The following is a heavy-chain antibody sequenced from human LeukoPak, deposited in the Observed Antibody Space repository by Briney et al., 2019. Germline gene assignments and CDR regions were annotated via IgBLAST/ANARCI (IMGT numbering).Heavy chain of an antibody. V-gene: IGHV1-2*02. D-gene: IGHD2-2*01. Sequence: GASVKVSCKASGYTFTGYYMHWVRQAPGQGLEWMGWINPNSGGTNYAQKFQGRVTITTDESTSTAYMELSSLRSEDTAVYYCARDYCSSTSCSYYFDYWGQGTLVTVSS. CDR1: GYTFTGYY. J-gene: IGHJ4*02. CDR2: INPNSGGT. CDR3: ARDYCSSTSCSYYFDY.